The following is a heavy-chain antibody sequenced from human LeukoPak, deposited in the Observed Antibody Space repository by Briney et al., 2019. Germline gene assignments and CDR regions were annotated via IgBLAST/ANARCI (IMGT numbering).Heavy chain of an antibody. V-gene: IGHV7-4-1*02. Sequence: GASVKVSCKASGYTFTSYAMNWVRQAPGQGLEWMGWINTNTGNPTYAQGFTGRFVFSLDTSVSTAYLQISSLKAEDTAVYYCASPYSSSSDYYYGMDVWGQGTTVTVS. CDR1: GYTFTSYA. D-gene: IGHD6-6*01. J-gene: IGHJ6*02. CDR3: ASPYSSSSDYYYGMDV. CDR2: INTNTGNP.